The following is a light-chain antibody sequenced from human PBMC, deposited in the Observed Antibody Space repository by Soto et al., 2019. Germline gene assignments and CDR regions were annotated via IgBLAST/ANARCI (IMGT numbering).Light chain of an antibody. V-gene: IGKV3-15*01. CDR2: GAS. Sequence: EIVMTQSPVTVSVSLGERATLSCRASQSISSNLAWYQQKPGQAPRLLIYGASTRATGIPARFSGSGSGTEFTLTISSLQSEDFAVYYCQQYNNWWTFGQGTKVDI. CDR3: QQYNNWWT. J-gene: IGKJ1*01. CDR1: QSISSN.